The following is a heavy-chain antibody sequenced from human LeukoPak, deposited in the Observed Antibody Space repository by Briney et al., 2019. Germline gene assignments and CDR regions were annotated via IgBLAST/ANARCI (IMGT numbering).Heavy chain of an antibody. CDR1: GGTFSSYA. CDR3: TRELTTMAGNYFDL. Sequence: GASVKVSCKASGGTFSSYAITWVRQAPGQGLEWMGWVSPYNGNTNYAQNLQGRVTMTTDTSTSTAYMELRSLRSDDTAMYYCTRELTTMAGNYFDLWGQGTLVTVSS. CDR2: VSPYNGNT. J-gene: IGHJ4*02. V-gene: IGHV1-18*01. D-gene: IGHD6-19*01.